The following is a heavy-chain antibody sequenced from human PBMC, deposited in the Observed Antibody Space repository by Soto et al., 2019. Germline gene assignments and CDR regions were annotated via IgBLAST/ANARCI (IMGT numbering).Heavy chain of an antibody. CDR2: VYSGGST. CDR3: VRDGQRQPLS. D-gene: IGHD6-25*01. CDR1: GFSVSSNY. V-gene: IGHV3-66*01. J-gene: IGHJ5*02. Sequence: EVQLVESGGGLVQPGGSLRLSCEASGFSVSSNYISWVRQAPGKGLEWVSVVYSGGSTDYADSVRGRFTVSRDTSRNTLYLQMNSLRIEDTAVYYCVRDGQRQPLSWGQGTLVTVSP.